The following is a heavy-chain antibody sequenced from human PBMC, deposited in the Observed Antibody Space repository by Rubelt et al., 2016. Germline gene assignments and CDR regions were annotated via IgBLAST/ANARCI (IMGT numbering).Heavy chain of an antibody. D-gene: IGHD2-2*01. Sequence: QVQLQESGPGLVKPSQTLSLTCTVSGGSISSGGYYWSWIRQHPGKGLEWIGYIYYSGSTYYNPSLKSRVSISVDTSKYQFSLKLSSVTAADTAVYYCARGRIVVVPAARAHYFDYWGQGTLVTVSS. J-gene: IGHJ4*02. CDR3: ARGRIVVVPAARAHYFDY. CDR1: GGSISSGGYY. V-gene: IGHV4-31*03. CDR2: IYYSGST.